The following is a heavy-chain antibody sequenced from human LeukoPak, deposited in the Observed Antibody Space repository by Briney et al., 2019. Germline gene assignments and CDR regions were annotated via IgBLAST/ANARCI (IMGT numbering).Heavy chain of an antibody. Sequence: GGSLRLSCAASGFTFSDYYMSWIRQAPGKGLEWVSYISDSGSTIYYADSLKGRFTISRDNAKNSLYLQINSLRVEDTAVYYRAREQEQQVWRTYGTYSYYYYVDVWGQGTTVTVSS. D-gene: IGHD3-16*01. CDR2: ISDSGSTI. CDR3: AREQEQQVWRTYGTYSYYYYVDV. V-gene: IGHV3-11*01. CDR1: GFTFSDYY. J-gene: IGHJ6*03.